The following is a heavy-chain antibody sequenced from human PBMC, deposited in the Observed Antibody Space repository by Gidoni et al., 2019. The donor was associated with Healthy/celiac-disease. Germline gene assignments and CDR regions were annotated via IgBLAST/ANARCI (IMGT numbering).Heavy chain of an antibody. D-gene: IGHD6-6*01. CDR2: ISYDGSNK. J-gene: IGHJ6*02. V-gene: IGHV3-30*18. CDR3: AKDISGYSSSLDYYYYYGMDV. CDR1: GFTFSSYC. Sequence: QVQLVESGGGVVQPGRSLRLSCAAAGFTFSSYCMHWVRQAPGKGLEWVAVISYDGSNKYYADSVKGRFTISRDNSKNTLYLQMNSLRAEDTAVYYCAKDISGYSSSLDYYYYYGMDVWGQGTTVTVSS.